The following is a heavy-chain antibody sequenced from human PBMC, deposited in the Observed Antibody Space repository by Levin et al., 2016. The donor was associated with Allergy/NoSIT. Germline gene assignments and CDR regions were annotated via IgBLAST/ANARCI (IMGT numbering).Heavy chain of an antibody. CDR2: LYPGDSDT. CDR3: ATLVGAALDAFDI. J-gene: IGHJ3*02. D-gene: IGHD1-26*01. Sequence: VRQMPGKGLEWMGILYPGDSDTRYSPSFQGQVTISADTSITTAYLHWSSLKASDTAMYYCATLVGAALDAFDIWGQGTMVTVSS. V-gene: IGHV5-51*01.